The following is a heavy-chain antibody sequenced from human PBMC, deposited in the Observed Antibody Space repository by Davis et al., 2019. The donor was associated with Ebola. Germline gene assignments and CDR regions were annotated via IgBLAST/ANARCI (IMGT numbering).Heavy chain of an antibody. CDR3: ARAYSSGWYYFDY. J-gene: IGHJ4*02. CDR2: IYYSGST. V-gene: IGHV4-61*01. CDR1: GGSVSSGSYY. Sequence: MPSETLSLTCIVSGGSVSSGSYYWSWIRQPPGKGLEWIGYIYYSGSTNYNPSLKSRVTISVDTSKNQFSLKLSSVTAADTAVYYCARAYSSGWYYFDYWGQGTLVTVSS. D-gene: IGHD6-19*01.